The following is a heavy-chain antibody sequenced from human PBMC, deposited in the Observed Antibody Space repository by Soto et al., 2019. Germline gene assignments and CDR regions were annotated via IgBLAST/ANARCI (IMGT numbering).Heavy chain of an antibody. D-gene: IGHD3-22*01. CDR3: ARAYDSFLYDY. CDR1: GGSFSGYY. J-gene: IGHJ4*02. Sequence: SETLSLTCAVYGGSFSGYYWSWVRQHPGKGLEWIGYIYSSGSTYYNPSLKSRVTISVDTSKNQFSLKLSSVTAADTAVYYCARAYDSFLYDYWGQGTLVTVSS. V-gene: IGHV4-31*11. CDR2: IYSSGST.